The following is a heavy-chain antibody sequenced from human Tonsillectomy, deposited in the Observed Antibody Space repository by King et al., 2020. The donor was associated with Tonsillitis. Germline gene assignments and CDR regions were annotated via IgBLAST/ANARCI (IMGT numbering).Heavy chain of an antibody. CDR2: IDPSDSYT. D-gene: IGHD3-22*01. CDR3: ARTYYYDSSGYYLYYFDY. Sequence: VQLVESGAEVKKPGESLRISCKGSGYRFTSYWISWVRQMPGKGLEWMGRIDPSDSYTNYSPSFQGHVTISADKSISTAYLQWSSLKASDTAIYYCARTYYYDSSGYYLYYFDYWGQGTLVTVPS. CDR1: GYRFTSYW. V-gene: IGHV5-10-1*03. J-gene: IGHJ4*02.